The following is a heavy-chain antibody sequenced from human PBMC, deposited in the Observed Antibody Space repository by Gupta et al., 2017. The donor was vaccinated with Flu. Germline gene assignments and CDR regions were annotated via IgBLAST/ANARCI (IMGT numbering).Heavy chain of an antibody. J-gene: IGHJ5*02. CDR2: IIPIFGTA. CDR3: ARDITMIVPRPGGGWFDT. Sequence: QVQLVQSGAEVKKPGSSVKVSCKASGGTFSSYAISWVRQAPGQGLEWMGGIIPIFGTANYAQKFQGRVTITADKSTSTAYMELSSLRSEDTAVYYCARDITMIVPRPGGGWFDTWGQGTLVTVSS. V-gene: IGHV1-69*06. CDR1: GGTFSSYA. D-gene: IGHD3-22*01.